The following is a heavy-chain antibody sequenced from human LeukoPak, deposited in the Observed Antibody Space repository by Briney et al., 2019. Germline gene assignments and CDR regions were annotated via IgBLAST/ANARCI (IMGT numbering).Heavy chain of an antibody. Sequence: GGSLRLSCAASGFTFSSYAMSWVRQAPGKGLEWVSAISGSGGSTYYADSVKGRFTISRDNSKNTLYLQMNSLRAEDTAVYYCATPGNVVVPAATYPFDYWGQGTLVTVSS. V-gene: IGHV3-23*01. CDR3: ATPGNVVVPAATYPFDY. D-gene: IGHD2-2*01. CDR1: GFTFSSYA. CDR2: ISGSGGST. J-gene: IGHJ4*02.